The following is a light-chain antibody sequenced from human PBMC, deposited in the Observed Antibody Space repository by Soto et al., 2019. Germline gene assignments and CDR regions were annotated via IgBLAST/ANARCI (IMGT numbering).Light chain of an antibody. CDR1: QDINNF. V-gene: IGKV1-33*01. CDR2: DAS. J-gene: IGKJ5*01. Sequence: DIQMTQSPSSLSASVGPRVTITCQASQDINNFLNCYQQKPGKAPKLLVYDASNLETGVPSRFSGSGSGTDFTFTISSLQPEDIATYYCQQYDNLPPFTFGQGTRLEIK. CDR3: QQYDNLPPFT.